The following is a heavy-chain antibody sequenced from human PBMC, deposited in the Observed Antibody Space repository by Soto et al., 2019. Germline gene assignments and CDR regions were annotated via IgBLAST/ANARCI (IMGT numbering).Heavy chain of an antibody. CDR1: GGTFSSYA. Sequence: ASVKVSCKASGGTFSSYAISWVRQAPGQGLEWMGGTIPIFGTANYAQKFQGRVTITADESTSTAYMELSSLRSEDTAVYYCARFSPGYCSGGSCSYYFDYWGQGTLVTVSS. CDR2: TIPIFGTA. V-gene: IGHV1-69*13. J-gene: IGHJ4*02. D-gene: IGHD2-15*01. CDR3: ARFSPGYCSGGSCSYYFDY.